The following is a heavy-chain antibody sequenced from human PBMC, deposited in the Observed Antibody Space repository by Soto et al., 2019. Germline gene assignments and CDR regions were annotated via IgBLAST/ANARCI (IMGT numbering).Heavy chain of an antibody. CDR2: ISSSSSYI. CDR1: GFTFSSYS. V-gene: IGHV3-21*01. J-gene: IGHJ4*02. Sequence: GGSLRLSCAASGFTFSSYSMNWVRQAPGKGLEWVSSISSSSSYIYYADSVKGRFTISRDNAKNSLYLQMNSLRAEDTAVYYCARADGDYVREYLFDYWGQGTLVTVSS. D-gene: IGHD4-17*01. CDR3: ARADGDYVREYLFDY.